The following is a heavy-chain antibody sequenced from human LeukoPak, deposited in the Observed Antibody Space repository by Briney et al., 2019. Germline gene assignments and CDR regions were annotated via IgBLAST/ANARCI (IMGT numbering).Heavy chain of an antibody. V-gene: IGHV3-48*01. CDR3: ARAGGSYQVFDY. Sequence: SGGSLRLSCAASGFTFNSYSMNWVRQAPGKGLEWVSYITSSSGTIYYADSVKGRFTISRDNAKNSLYLQMNSLRAEDTAVYYCARAGGSYQVFDYWGQGTLVTVSS. J-gene: IGHJ4*02. CDR2: ITSSSGTI. CDR1: GFTFNSYS. D-gene: IGHD1-26*01.